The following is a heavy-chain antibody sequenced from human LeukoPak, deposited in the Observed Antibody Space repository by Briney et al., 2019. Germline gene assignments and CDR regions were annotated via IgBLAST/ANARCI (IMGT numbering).Heavy chain of an antibody. J-gene: IGHJ4*02. D-gene: IGHD3-10*01. CDR1: GFTFSNAW. CDR2: IKSKIDGGTT. CDR3: TTSYGSGSYYKAY. V-gene: IGHV3-15*01. Sequence: GGSLRLSCAASGFTFSNAWMSWVRQAPGKGLEWVGRIKSKIDGGTTDYAAPVKGRFTISRDDSKNTLYLQMNSLKTEDTAVYYRTTSYGSGSYYKAYWGQGTLVTVSS.